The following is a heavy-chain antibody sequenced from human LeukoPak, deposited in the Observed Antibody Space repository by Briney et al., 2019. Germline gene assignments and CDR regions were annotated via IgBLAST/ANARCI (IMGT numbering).Heavy chain of an antibody. V-gene: IGHV1-3*01. D-gene: IGHD6-13*01. Sequence: ASVKVSCKASGYSFTTYALHWVRQAPGQRPEWMGWITPGNGNTKYSQKFQGRVAITRDTTASTASLDLSNLRSEDTAVYYCAREAPSSTWSFDNWGQGTLVTVSS. CDR3: AREAPSSTWSFDN. J-gene: IGHJ4*02. CDR1: GYSFTTYA. CDR2: ITPGNGNT.